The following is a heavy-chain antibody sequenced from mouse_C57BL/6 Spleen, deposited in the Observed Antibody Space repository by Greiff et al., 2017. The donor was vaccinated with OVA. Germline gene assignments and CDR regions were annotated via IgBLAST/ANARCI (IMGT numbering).Heavy chain of an antibody. D-gene: IGHD1-1*01. V-gene: IGHV2-9-1*01. J-gene: IGHJ2*01. CDR1: GFSLTSYA. CDR2: IWTGGGT. CDR3: ARERYYGSSYYFDY. Sequence: VKLVESGPGLVAPSQSLSITCTVSGFSLTSYAISWVRQPPGKGLEWLGVIWTGGGTNYNSALKSRLSISKDNSKSQVFLKMNSLQTDDTARYYCARERYYGSSYYFDYWGQGTTLTVSS.